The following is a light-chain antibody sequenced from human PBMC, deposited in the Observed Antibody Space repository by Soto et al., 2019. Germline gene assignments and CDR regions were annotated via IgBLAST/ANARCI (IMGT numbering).Light chain of an antibody. V-gene: IGKV3-15*01. J-gene: IGKJ1*01. CDR2: GAS. CDR1: QSVSSSY. Sequence: EIVLTQSPGTLSLSPGERATLSCRASQSVSSSYLAWYQQKPGQAPRLLIYGASTRATGIPARFSGSGSGTEFTLTIDSLQSEDFAVYYCQQYNNWPWTFGQGTKVDIK. CDR3: QQYNNWPWT.